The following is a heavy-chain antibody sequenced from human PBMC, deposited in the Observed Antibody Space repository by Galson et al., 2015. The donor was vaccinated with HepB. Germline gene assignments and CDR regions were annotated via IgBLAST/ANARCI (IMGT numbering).Heavy chain of an antibody. J-gene: IGHJ4*02. CDR1: GFTFSDYY. CDR2: ISSSSSYT. CDR3: ARDGPVYGDYPGY. Sequence: SLRLSCAASGFTFSDYYMSWIRQAPGKGLEWVSYISSSSSYTNYADSVKGRFTISRDNAKNSLYLQMNSLRAEDTAVYYCARDGPVYGDYPGYWGQGTLVTVSS. V-gene: IGHV3-11*06. D-gene: IGHD4-17*01.